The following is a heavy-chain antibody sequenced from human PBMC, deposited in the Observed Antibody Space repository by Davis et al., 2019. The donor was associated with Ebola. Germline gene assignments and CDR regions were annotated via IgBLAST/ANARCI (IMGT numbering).Heavy chain of an antibody. Sequence: SETLSLTCTVSGGSISSNTYYWAWIRQPPGKGLEWIGEINHSGSTNYNPSLKSRVTISVDTSKNQFSLKLGSVTAADTAVYYCARSRAKITMIVVDWYFDLWGRGTLVTVSS. D-gene: IGHD3-22*01. CDR1: GGSISSNTYY. CDR3: ARSRAKITMIVVDWYFDL. V-gene: IGHV4-39*07. J-gene: IGHJ2*01. CDR2: INHSGST.